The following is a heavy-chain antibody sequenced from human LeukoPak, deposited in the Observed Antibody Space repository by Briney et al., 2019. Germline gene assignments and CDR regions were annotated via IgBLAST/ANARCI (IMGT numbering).Heavy chain of an antibody. V-gene: IGHV4-34*01. CDR3: AREGVSYGRLDY. CDR1: SGSFSGYY. CDR2: ITHSGTT. Sequence: SETLSLTCAVYSGSFSGYYWSWIRQPPGKGLEWIGEITHSGTTNYNPSLKSRVTISVDTSKNQFSLKLSSVTAADTAVYYCAREGVSYGRLDYWGQGTLVTVSS. J-gene: IGHJ4*02. D-gene: IGHD5-18*01.